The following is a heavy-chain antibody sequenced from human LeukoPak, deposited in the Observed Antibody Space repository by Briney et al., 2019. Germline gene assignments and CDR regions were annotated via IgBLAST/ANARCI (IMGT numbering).Heavy chain of an antibody. CDR3: AREVTMGFGELFLGYYYGMDV. CDR1: GFTFSSYS. Sequence: GGSLRLTCAASGFTFSSYSMNWVRQAPGKGLEWVSSISSSGSYIYYADSVKGRFTISRDNAKNSLYLQMNSLRAEDTAVYYCAREVTMGFGELFLGYYYGMDVWGKGTTVTVSS. D-gene: IGHD3-10*01. CDR2: ISSSGSYI. J-gene: IGHJ6*04. V-gene: IGHV3-21*01.